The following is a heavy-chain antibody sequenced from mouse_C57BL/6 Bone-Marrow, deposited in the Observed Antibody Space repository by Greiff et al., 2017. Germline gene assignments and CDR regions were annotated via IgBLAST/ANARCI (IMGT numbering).Heavy chain of an antibody. CDR2: IYPADSET. CDR1: GYTFTSYW. V-gene: IGHV1-61*01. CDR3: AIPNNYLYWYFDV. Sequence: QVQLQQPGAELVRPGSSVKLSCKASGYTFTSYWMDWVKQRPGQGLEWIGNIYPADSETNYNQKFKDKATLTVDTSSSTAYMQLSSLTSEDSAVYYCAIPNNYLYWYFDVWGTGTTVTVSS. J-gene: IGHJ1*03. D-gene: IGHD5-5*01.